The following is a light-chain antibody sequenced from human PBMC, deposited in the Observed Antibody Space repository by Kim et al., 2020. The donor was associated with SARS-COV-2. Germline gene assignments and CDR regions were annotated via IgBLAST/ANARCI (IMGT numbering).Light chain of an antibody. V-gene: IGKV1-33*01. CDR2: DAS. CDR1: QDISNY. J-gene: IGKJ5*01. CDR3: QQYHNLPIT. Sequence: EIQMTQSPPSLPASIGDTVTITCQASQDISNYLNWYQQKPGIAPRALIFDASNLETGVPSRFSGSGSGTNFTLRITSLQPEDIATYYCQQYHNLPITFVQGTRLEIK.